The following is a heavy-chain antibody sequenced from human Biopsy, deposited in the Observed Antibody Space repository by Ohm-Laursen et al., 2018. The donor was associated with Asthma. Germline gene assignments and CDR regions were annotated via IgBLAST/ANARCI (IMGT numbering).Heavy chain of an antibody. V-gene: IGHV4-59*01. CDR2: IYHSGGT. D-gene: IGHD2-21*01. CDR3: ARGIARETGLFDHFDY. CDR1: GGSISSSY. Sequence: SETLSLTCSVSGGSISSSYWSWIRQPPGKGLEWIGYIYHSGGTNYNPSLKSRVTMSVDTAKNQFSLKLSSVTAADAAVYYCARGIARETGLFDHFDYWGQGTLVTVSS. J-gene: IGHJ4*02.